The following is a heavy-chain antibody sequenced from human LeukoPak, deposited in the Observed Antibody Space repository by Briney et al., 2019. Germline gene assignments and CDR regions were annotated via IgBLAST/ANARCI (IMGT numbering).Heavy chain of an antibody. Sequence: ASVKVSCKASGGTFSNSAISWVRQAPGKGLEWMGGFDPEDGETIYAQKFQGRVTMTEDTSTDTAYMELSSLRSEDTAVYYCATAPLYCSGGSCSTTFDYWGQGTLVTVSS. CDR3: ATAPLYCSGGSCSTTFDY. CDR1: GGTFSNSA. D-gene: IGHD2-15*01. V-gene: IGHV1-24*01. CDR2: FDPEDGET. J-gene: IGHJ4*02.